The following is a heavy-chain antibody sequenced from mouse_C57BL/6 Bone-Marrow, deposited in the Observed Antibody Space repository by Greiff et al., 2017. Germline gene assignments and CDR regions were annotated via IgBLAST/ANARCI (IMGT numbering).Heavy chain of an antibody. CDR3: ATTVVATDWYFDV. D-gene: IGHD1-1*01. CDR2: IYPRSGNT. V-gene: IGHV1-81*01. Sequence: VQLKESGAELARPGASVKLSCKASGYTFTSYGISWVKQRTGQGLEWIGEIYPRSGNTYYNEKFKGKATLTADKSSSTAYMELRSLTSEDSAVYFCATTVVATDWYFDVWGTGTTVTVSS. J-gene: IGHJ1*03. CDR1: GYTFTSYG.